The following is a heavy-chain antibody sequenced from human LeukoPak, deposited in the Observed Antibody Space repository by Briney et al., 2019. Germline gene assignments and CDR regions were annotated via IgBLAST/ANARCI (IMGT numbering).Heavy chain of an antibody. CDR1: GFTFSGNS. Sequence: GGSPRLSCVGSGFTFSGNSMNWVRQAPGRGLEWVSHISASSTIIHYADSVKGRVTISRDNAKNSVFLQMDRLRVEDTAVYYCTTSRHSSSWYYNDYWGQGILVTVS. CDR3: TTSRHSSSWYYNDY. J-gene: IGHJ4*02. V-gene: IGHV3-48*01. D-gene: IGHD6-13*01. CDR2: ISASSTII.